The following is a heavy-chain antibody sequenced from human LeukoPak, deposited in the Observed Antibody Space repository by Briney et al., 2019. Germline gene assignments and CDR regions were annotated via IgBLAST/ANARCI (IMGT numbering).Heavy chain of an antibody. J-gene: IGHJ4*02. Sequence: GASVKVSCKASGYTFTSYGISWVRQAPGQGLEWMGWISAYNGNTNYAQKLQGRVTMTTDTSTSTAYMELRSLRSDDTAVYYCARVGKWLVRSPMGDYWGQGTLVTVSS. CDR3: ARVGKWLVRSPMGDY. CDR1: GYTFTSYG. D-gene: IGHD6-19*01. V-gene: IGHV1-18*01. CDR2: ISAYNGNT.